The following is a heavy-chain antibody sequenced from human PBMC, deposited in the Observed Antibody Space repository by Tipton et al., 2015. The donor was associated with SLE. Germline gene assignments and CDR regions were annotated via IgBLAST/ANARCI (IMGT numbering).Heavy chain of an antibody. D-gene: IGHD2-2*02. V-gene: IGHV4-61*02. CDR1: GGSMSSVSDY. Sequence: TLSLTCAVSGGSMSSVSDYWSWIRQPAGKELEWIGRIHTSGSTYYNPSFNSRVSMSVDMSKNQFSLMLTSVTATDTAVYYCARDRDIVLEPVPIPPAFDIWGQGTMVTVSS. CDR3: ARDRDIVLEPVPIPPAFDI. J-gene: IGHJ3*02. CDR2: IHTSGST.